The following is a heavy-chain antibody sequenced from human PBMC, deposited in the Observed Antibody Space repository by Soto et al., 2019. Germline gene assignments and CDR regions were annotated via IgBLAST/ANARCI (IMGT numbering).Heavy chain of an antibody. J-gene: IGHJ6*02. V-gene: IGHV1-46*01. CDR1: GYTFTSYY. CDR3: ARDDWFETYYYYYGMDV. CDR2: INPSGGST. Sequence: GASVKVSCKASGYTFTSYYMHWVRQAPGQGLEWMGIINPSGGSTSYAQKFQGRVTMTRDTSTSTVYMELSSLRSEDTAVYYCARDDWFETYYYYYGMDVWGQGTTVTVSS. D-gene: IGHD3-9*01.